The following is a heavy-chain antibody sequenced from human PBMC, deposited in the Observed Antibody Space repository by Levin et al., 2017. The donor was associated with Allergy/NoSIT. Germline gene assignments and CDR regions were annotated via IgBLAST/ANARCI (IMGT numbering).Heavy chain of an antibody. Sequence: PSETLSLTCAVSGGSISSTNWWNWVRQPPGKGLEWIGEISHSGSTNYNASLRSRVTISVDKSKNQFSLMLSSVTAADTAVYYCARDHGDYDSSGYFFDSWGQGTLVTVSS. V-gene: IGHV4-4*02. D-gene: IGHD3-22*01. J-gene: IGHJ4*02. CDR2: ISHSGST. CDR3: ARDHGDYDSSGYFFDS. CDR1: GGSISSTNW.